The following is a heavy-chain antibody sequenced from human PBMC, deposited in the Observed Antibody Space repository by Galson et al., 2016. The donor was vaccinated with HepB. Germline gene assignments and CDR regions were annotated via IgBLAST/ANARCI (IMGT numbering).Heavy chain of an antibody. CDR3: AHRRKAAAVKY. D-gene: IGHD6-13*01. V-gene: IGHV2-5*02. CDR1: GFSLTTSGVG. CDR2: IYWDDAK. Sequence: PALVKPTQTLTLPCTFSGFSLTTSGVGVGWIRQPPGKALEWLALIYWDDAKRYSPSLHRRLTITKDTSKNQVVLRMTRVDPVDTATYYCAHRRKAAAVKYWGQGTRVTVSS. J-gene: IGHJ4*02.